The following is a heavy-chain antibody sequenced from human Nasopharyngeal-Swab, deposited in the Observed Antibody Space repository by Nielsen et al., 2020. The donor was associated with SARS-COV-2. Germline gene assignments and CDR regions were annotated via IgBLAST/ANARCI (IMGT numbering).Heavy chain of an antibody. CDR2: IGNAGDT. J-gene: IGHJ4*02. CDR1: GFTFRSYD. V-gene: IGHV3-13*01. D-gene: IGHD6-13*01. Sequence: GESLKISCAASGFTFRSYDMHWVRQGTGKGLEWVSAIGNAGDTYYPGSVKGRFTISRENAKNSLYLQMNSLRAEDTAVYYCARARYWLAASGPFFDYRGQGTLVTVSS. CDR3: ARARYWLAASGPFFDY.